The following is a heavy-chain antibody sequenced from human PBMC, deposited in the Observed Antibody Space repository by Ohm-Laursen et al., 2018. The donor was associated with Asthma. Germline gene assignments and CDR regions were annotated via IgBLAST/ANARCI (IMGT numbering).Heavy chain of an antibody. CDR2: ISSSSSYI. CDR3: ARDGGFHDYGDYPVDY. Sequence: GSLRLSCTASGFTFSSYGMHWVRQAPGKGLEWVSSISSSSSYIYYADSVKGRFTISRDNAKNSLYLQMNSLRAEDTAVYYCARDGGFHDYGDYPVDYWGQGTLVTVSS. D-gene: IGHD4-17*01. V-gene: IGHV3-21*03. CDR1: GFTFSSYG. J-gene: IGHJ4*02.